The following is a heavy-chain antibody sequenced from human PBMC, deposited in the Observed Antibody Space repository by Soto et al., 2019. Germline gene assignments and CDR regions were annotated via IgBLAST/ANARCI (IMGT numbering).Heavy chain of an antibody. D-gene: IGHD6-13*01. CDR1: GFNFSSYA. CDR3: AKAAGVSSSWSIDASDI. J-gene: IGHJ3*02. CDR2: ISGSGGST. V-gene: IGHV3-23*01. Sequence: GGSLRVSWAASGFNFSSYAMSWVRQAPGKGLEWVSAISGSGGSTYYADSVKGRFTISRDNSKNTLYLQMNSLRAEDTAVYYCAKAAGVSSSWSIDASDIWGQGTMVTVSS.